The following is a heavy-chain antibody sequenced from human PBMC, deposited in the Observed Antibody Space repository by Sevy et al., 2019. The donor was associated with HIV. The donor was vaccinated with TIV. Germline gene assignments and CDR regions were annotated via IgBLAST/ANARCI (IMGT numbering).Heavy chain of an antibody. J-gene: IGHJ4*02. V-gene: IGHV3-7*01. Sequence: GGSLRLSCAASGFTLNSYWMSWVRQAPGKGLEWVANINQDGSVKYYVDSVKGHFTIYRDNARNSLYLRMNSLMAEDTALYYCVRAIAAAGSFWGQGTLVTVSS. CDR2: INQDGSVK. CDR3: VRAIAAAGSF. CDR1: GFTLNSYW. D-gene: IGHD6-13*01.